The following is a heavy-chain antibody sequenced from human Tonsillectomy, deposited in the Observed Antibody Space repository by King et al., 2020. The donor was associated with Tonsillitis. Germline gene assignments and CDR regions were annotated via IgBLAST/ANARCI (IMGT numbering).Heavy chain of an antibody. D-gene: IGHD6-13*01. CDR3: ARGFEIVAAGSRVPYYYYGMDV. CDR2: IIPSFGTA. CDR1: GGTLSSYA. V-gene: IGHV1-69*01. Sequence: QLVQSGAEVKKPGSSVKVSCKASGGTLSSYAISWVRQAPGQGLEWMGGIIPSFGTANYAQKFQGRVTITADESTSTAYMELSSLRSEDTAVYYCARGFEIVAAGSRVPYYYYGMDVWGQGTTVTVSS. J-gene: IGHJ6*02.